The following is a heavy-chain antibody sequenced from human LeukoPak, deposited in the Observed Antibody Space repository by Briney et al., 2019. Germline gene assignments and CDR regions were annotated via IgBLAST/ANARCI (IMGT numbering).Heavy chain of an antibody. CDR1: GYTFTGYY. J-gene: IGHJ4*02. CDR3: ARIAAAGTRVDY. CDR2: INPNSGGT. D-gene: IGHD6-13*01. V-gene: IGHV1-2*02. Sequence: ASVKVSCKASGYTFTGYYMRWVRQAPGQGLEWMGWINPNSGGTNYAQKFQGRVTMTRDTSISTAYMELSRLRSDDTAVYYCARIAAAGTRVDYWGQGTLVTVSS.